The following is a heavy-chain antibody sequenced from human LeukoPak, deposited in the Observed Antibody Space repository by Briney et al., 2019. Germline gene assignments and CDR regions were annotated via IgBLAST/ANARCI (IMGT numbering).Heavy chain of an antibody. V-gene: IGHV3-9*01. CDR2: LSWNSGSI. D-gene: IGHD3-22*01. CDR1: GFTFDDYA. J-gene: IGHJ4*02. CDR3: AKDIASYDHYDSCGFDY. Sequence: GGSLRLSCAASGFTFDDYAMHWVRQAPGKGLEWVSGLSWNSGSIGYADSVKGRFTISRDNAKNSLYLQMNSLRAEDTALYYCAKDIASYDHYDSCGFDYWGQGTLVTVSS.